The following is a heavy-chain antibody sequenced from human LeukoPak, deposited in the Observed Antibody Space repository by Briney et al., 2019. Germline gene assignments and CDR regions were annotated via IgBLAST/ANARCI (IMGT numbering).Heavy chain of an antibody. CDR1: GYSFTSYW. D-gene: IGHD2-2*01. V-gene: IGHV5-51*01. J-gene: IGHJ6*02. CDR3: ARFVPASAYYYGMDV. Sequence: GESLQISCQGSGYSFTSYWIGWVRQMPGKGLEWMGIIYPGDSDTRYSPSFQGQVTISADKSISTAYLQWSSLQASDTAMYYCARFVPASAYYYGMDVWGQGTTVTVSS. CDR2: IYPGDSDT.